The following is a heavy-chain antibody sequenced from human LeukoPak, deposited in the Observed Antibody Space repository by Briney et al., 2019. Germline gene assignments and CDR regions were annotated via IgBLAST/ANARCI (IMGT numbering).Heavy chain of an antibody. CDR1: VYTFTSYY. D-gene: IGHD5-24*01. J-gene: IGHJ3*02. Sequence: ASVKVSCKASVYTFTSYYMHWVRQAPGQGLEWMGIINPSGGSTSYAQKFQGRVTMTRDMSTSTVYMELSSLRSEDTAVYYCAREMATGSYAFDIWGQGTMVTVSS. CDR2: INPSGGST. V-gene: IGHV1-46*01. CDR3: AREMATGSYAFDI.